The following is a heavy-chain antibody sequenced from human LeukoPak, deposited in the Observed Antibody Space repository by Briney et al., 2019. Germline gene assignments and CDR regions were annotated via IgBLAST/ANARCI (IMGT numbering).Heavy chain of an antibody. Sequence: QPGRSLRLSCSASGFTFRTYAMHWVRQAPGKGLGYVSGINNNGGNTNYVASVKGRFTISRDNSKNTLYLQMSSLRAEDTAVYYCVKDGGDSGWYYHFDYWGQGTLVTVSS. CDR2: INNNGGNT. CDR3: VKDGGDSGWYYHFDY. D-gene: IGHD6-19*01. J-gene: IGHJ4*02. CDR1: GFTFRTYA. V-gene: IGHV3-64D*06.